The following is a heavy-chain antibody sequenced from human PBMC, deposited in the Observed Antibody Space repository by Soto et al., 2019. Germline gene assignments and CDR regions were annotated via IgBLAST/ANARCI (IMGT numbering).Heavy chain of an antibody. CDR1: GDTFTSYA. Sequence: VQLVQSGAEVKKPGASVKVSCKASGDTFTSYAMHWVRQAPGQRLEWMGWINAGNGNTKYSQKIQGRVTITRDTSGSTAYIELSIRTSEDTAVYYCARESRAVAAAGQPTDWFYPWGQGTLVTVSS. J-gene: IGHJ5*02. CDR2: INAGNGNT. V-gene: IGHV1-3*01. D-gene: IGHD6-13*01. CDR3: ARESRAVAAAGQPTDWFYP.